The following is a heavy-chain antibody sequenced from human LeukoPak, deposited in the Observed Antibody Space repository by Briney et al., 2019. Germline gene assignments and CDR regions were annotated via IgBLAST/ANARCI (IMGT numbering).Heavy chain of an antibody. J-gene: IGHJ6*03. Sequence: TGGSLRLSCAASGFTFSSYEMNWVRQAPGKGLEWVSYISSSGSTIYYADSVKGRFTISRDNAKNSLYLQMNSLRAEDTAVYYCARDSWNYPYYYYYYMDVWGKGTTVTVSS. D-gene: IGHD1-7*01. CDR3: ARDSWNYPYYYYYYMDV. CDR1: GFTFSSYE. V-gene: IGHV3-48*03. CDR2: ISSSGSTI.